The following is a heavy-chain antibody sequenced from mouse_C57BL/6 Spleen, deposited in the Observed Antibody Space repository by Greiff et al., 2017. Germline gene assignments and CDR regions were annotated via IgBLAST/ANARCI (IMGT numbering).Heavy chain of an antibody. Sequence: QVQLQQSGAELVRPGASVTLSCKASGYTFTDYEMHWVKQTPVHGLEWIGAIDPETGGTAYNQKFKGKAILTADKSSSTAYMELRSLTSEDSAVDYCTRRGTGTDYYAMDYWGQGTSVTVSS. D-gene: IGHD4-1*01. J-gene: IGHJ4*01. CDR1: GYTFTDYE. CDR2: IDPETGGT. CDR3: TRRGTGTDYYAMDY. V-gene: IGHV1-15*01.